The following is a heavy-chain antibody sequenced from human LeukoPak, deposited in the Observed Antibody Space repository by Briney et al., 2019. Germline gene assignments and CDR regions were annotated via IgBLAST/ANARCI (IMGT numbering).Heavy chain of an antibody. V-gene: IGHV1-69*02. CDR3: ARGSRSSIDY. J-gene: IGHJ4*02. Sequence: SVKVSCKASGGTFSSYTISWVRQAPGQGVEWMGRIIPILGIANYAQKFQGRVTITADKTTSTAYMELSSLRSEDTAVYYCARGSRSSIDYWGQGTLVTVSS. D-gene: IGHD6-6*01. CDR1: GGTFSSYT. CDR2: IIPILGIA.